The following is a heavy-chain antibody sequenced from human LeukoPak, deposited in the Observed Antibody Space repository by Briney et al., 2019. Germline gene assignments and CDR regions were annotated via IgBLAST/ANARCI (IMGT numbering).Heavy chain of an antibody. J-gene: IGHJ4*02. Sequence: GGSLRLSCAASGSTFSSYAMSWVRQAPGKGLEWVSAISASGGSTNYADSVKGRFAISRDNSKNTLYLQMNSLRAEDTVVYYCAKRIFGYSSGWYDYWGQGTLVTVSS. CDR2: ISASGGST. V-gene: IGHV3-23*01. D-gene: IGHD6-19*01. CDR1: GSTFSSYA. CDR3: AKRIFGYSSGWYDY.